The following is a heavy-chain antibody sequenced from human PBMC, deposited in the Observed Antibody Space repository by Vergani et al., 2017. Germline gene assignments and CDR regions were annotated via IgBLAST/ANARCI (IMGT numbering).Heavy chain of an antibody. Sequence: EVQLLESGGGLVQPGGSLRLSCAASGFTFSSYAMSWVRQAPGKGLEWVSAISGSGGSTYYADSVKGRFTISRENAKNTLYLQMNSLRAEDTAVYYCAKGLGATTVQVVYWGQGTLVTVSS. V-gene: IGHV3-23*01. CDR1: GFTFSSYA. J-gene: IGHJ4*02. CDR2: ISGSGGST. CDR3: AKGLGATTVQVVY. D-gene: IGHD1-26*01.